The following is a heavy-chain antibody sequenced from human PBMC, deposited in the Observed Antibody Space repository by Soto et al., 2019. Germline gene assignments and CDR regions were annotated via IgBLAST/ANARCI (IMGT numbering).Heavy chain of an antibody. D-gene: IGHD6-19*01. J-gene: IGHJ4*02. CDR3: AKDLWVAVAGAGDY. CDR1: GFTFSSYA. V-gene: IGHV3-23*01. Sequence: EVQLLESGGGLVQPGGSLRLSCAASGFTFSSYAMSWVRQAPGKGLEWDSAISGSGGSTYYADSVKGRFTISRDNSKNTLYLQMISLRAEDTAVYYCAKDLWVAVAGAGDYWCQGTLVTVSS. CDR2: ISGSGGST.